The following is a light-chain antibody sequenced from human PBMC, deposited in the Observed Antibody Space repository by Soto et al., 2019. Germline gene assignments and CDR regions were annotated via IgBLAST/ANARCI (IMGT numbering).Light chain of an antibody. J-gene: IGKJ1*01. CDR3: LQDYTFPWT. Sequence: AIQMTQSPSSLSASVGDRVTITCRASQDIRNDLGWYQQKPGRAPRFLIYSASSWQSGVPSRFSGSGSGTDFTLTITSLQPEDFATYYCLQDYTFPWTFGQGTKVEIK. CDR1: QDIRND. V-gene: IGKV1-6*01. CDR2: SAS.